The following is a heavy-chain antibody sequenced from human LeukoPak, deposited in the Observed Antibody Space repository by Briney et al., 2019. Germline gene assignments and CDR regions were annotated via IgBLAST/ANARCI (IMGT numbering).Heavy chain of an antibody. J-gene: IGHJ4*02. CDR1: GFTFSSYG. CDR2: IWYDGSNK. Sequence: GGSLRLSCAASGFTFSSYGMHWVRQAPGKGLEWVAVIWYDGSNKYYADSVKGRFTISRDNPKNTLYLQMNSLRAEDTAVYYCARDGSPAPFDYWGQGTLVTVSS. CDR3: ARDGSPAPFDY. V-gene: IGHV3-33*01.